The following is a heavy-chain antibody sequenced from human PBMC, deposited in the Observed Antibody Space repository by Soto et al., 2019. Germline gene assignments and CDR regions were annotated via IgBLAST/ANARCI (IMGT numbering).Heavy chain of an antibody. CDR1: GGTFRNYP. J-gene: IGHJ4*02. CDR3: ARGPLVVLNYFES. CDR2: IFPLTDIP. Sequence: QVQLVQSGTEVKKPGSSVKVSCKASGGTFRNYPINWVRQAPGQGLEWMGSIFPLTDIPDYAQNFQARLTISADKXTSTAYMELSSLTSDDTATYFCARGPLVVLNYFESWGQGTLVTVSS. V-gene: IGHV1-69*02.